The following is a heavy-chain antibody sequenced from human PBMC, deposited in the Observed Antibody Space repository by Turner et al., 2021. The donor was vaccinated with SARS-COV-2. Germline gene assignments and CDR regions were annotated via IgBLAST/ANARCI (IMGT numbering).Heavy chain of an antibody. J-gene: IGHJ4*02. CDR1: GFSLSTSGVG. D-gene: IGHD6-6*01. V-gene: IGHV2-5*01. Sequence: QITLKESVPTLVKPTQTLTLTCTFSGFSLSTSGVGVTWIRQPPGKALEWLANIYSNDLKYYSPYLKSRLTITKDTSKNQVVLTMTNMDPVDTDTYYCGYHGSFVVHNWGQGTLVTVSS. CDR3: GYHGSFVVHN. CDR2: IYSNDLK.